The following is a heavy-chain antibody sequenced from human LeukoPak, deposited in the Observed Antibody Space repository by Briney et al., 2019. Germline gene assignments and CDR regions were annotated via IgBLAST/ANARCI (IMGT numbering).Heavy chain of an antibody. V-gene: IGHV3-7*01. J-gene: IGHJ4*02. CDR2: IKQDGSEK. CDR1: GFTFSSCW. Sequence: GGSLRLSCAASGFTFSSCWMSWVRQAPGKGLEWVANIKQDGSEKYYVDSVKGRFTISRDNAKNSLYLQMNSLRAEDTAVYYCARRSYYDLWGQGTLVTVSS. CDR3: ARRSYYDL.